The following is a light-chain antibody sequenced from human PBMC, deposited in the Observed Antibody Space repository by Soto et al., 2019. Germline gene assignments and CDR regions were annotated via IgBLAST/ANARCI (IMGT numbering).Light chain of an antibody. Sequence: LTHPASVSGSPGQSITISCTGTSSDVGGYDYVSWYQHHPGKAPKLTIYEVSNRPSGVSNRFSGSKSGNTASLTISGLQAEDEADYHCSSYTSGSSHYVFGTGTKVTVL. J-gene: IGLJ1*01. CDR3: SSYTSGSSHYV. CDR1: SSDVGGYDY. CDR2: EVS. V-gene: IGLV2-14*01.